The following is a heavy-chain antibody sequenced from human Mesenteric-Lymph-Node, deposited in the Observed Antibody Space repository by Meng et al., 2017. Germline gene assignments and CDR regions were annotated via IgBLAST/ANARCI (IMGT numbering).Heavy chain of an antibody. J-gene: IGHJ4*02. Sequence: GGSLRLSCAASGFTFSSYGMHWVRQAPGKGLEWVAVIWYDGSNKYYADSVKGRFTISRDNSKNTLYLQMNSLRAEDTAAYYCAREAEDSYGYNYFDYWGQGTLVTVSS. D-gene: IGHD5-18*01. CDR3: AREAEDSYGYNYFDY. V-gene: IGHV3-33*01. CDR2: IWYDGSNK. CDR1: GFTFSSYG.